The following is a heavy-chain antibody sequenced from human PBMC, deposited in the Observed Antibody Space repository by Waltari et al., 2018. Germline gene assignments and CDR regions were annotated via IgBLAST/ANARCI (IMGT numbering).Heavy chain of an antibody. V-gene: IGHV3-7*01. J-gene: IGHJ4*02. CDR1: GFTFNTYW. Sequence: VESGGGLVQPGGSLRLSCAASGFTFNTYWMSWVRQAPGKGLEWVGDIKTDGSGNYYVDSVKGRFTISRDNAKNSLSLQMSTLRDEDTGRYYCARDWSGSRRGINYWGQGTLVTVSS. CDR3: ARDWSGSRRGINY. CDR2: IKTDGSGN. D-gene: IGHD3-3*01.